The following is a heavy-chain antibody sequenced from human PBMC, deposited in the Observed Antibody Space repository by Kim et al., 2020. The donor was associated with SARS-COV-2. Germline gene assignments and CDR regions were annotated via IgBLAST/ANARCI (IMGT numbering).Heavy chain of an antibody. Sequence: GGSLRLSCATPGFTFSAYDMNWFGQSPGKGLEWLSFITKSSATIYYADSVQGRCTSSRDNAKNSLYLQMNSLRDEDTALYYCVRDRMGGAFDIWGQGTMVTVSS. V-gene: IGHV3-48*02. D-gene: IGHD3-16*01. J-gene: IGHJ3*02. CDR2: ITKSSATI. CDR3: VRDRMGGAFDI. CDR1: GFTFSAYD.